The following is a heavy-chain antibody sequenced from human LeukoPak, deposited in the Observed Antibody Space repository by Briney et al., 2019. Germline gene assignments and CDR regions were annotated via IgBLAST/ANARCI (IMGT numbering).Heavy chain of an antibody. J-gene: IGHJ4*02. CDR2: ISSSSSYI. CDR1: GFTFSSYA. Sequence: GGSLRLSCAASGFTFSSYAMSWVRQAPGKGLEWVSSISSSSSYIYYADSVKGRFTISRDNAKNSLYLQMNSLRAEDTAVYYCARETGYRTYYFDYWGQGTLVTVSS. D-gene: IGHD5-24*01. CDR3: ARETGYRTYYFDY. V-gene: IGHV3-21*01.